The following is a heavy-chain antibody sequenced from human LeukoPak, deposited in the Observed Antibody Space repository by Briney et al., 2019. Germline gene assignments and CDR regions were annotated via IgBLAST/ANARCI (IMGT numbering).Heavy chain of an antibody. CDR2: ISVYNGNT. CDR1: GFTFTSYV. V-gene: IGHV1-18*04. Sequence: ASVKVSCKASGFTFTSYVISWVRQAPGQGVEGMGWISVYNGNTNYAHKLQGRVTMTTDTSTSTAYTELSSLRSDDTAVYYCARETDSMVDYWGQGTLVTVSS. CDR3: ARETDSMVDY. D-gene: IGHD3-22*01. J-gene: IGHJ4*02.